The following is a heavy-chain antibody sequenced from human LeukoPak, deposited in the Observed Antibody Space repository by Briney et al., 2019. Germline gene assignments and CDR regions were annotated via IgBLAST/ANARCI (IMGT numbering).Heavy chain of an antibody. Sequence: PGGSLRLSCAASGFTFSSYGMHWVRQAPGKGLEWVALIRYDGTNQYYTDSVKGRFTISRDNSKKTLYLEMSSLRVEDTAVYYCAKGHSYMDIWGKGTTVAIS. J-gene: IGHJ6*03. CDR2: IRYDGTNQ. CDR3: AKGHSYMDI. V-gene: IGHV3-30*02. CDR1: GFTFSSYG.